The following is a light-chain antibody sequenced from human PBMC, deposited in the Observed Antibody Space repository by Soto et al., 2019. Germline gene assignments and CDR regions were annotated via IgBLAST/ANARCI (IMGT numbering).Light chain of an antibody. CDR1: SSDVGGYNY. V-gene: IGLV2-14*01. CDR3: SSYTRSSTLVV. CDR2: EVS. J-gene: IGLJ2*01. Sequence: QSALTQPASVSGSPGQSITISCTGTSSDVGGYNYVSWYQQHPGKAPKLMIYEVSNRPSGVSNRFSGSKSGNTASLTISGLQAEDEADYYCSSYTRSSTLVVFGVGTKLTVL.